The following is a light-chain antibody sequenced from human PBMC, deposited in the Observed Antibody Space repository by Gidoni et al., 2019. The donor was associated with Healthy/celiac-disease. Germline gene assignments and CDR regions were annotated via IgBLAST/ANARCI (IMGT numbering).Light chain of an antibody. CDR1: QDISNY. V-gene: IGKV1-33*01. Sequence: DSQMTQSPSSLSASVGDRVTITCQASQDISNYLNWYQQKPGKAPKLLIYDASNVETGVPSRFSGSGSGTDFTFTISSLQPEDIATYYCQQYDNPALTFGGGTKVEIK. CDR3: QQYDNPALT. J-gene: IGKJ4*01. CDR2: DAS.